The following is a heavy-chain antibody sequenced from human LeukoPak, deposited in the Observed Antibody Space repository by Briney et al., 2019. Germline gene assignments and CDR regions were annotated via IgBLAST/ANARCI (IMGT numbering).Heavy chain of an antibody. CDR1: GGTFSSYA. V-gene: IGHV1-69*05. D-gene: IGHD6-6*01. Sequence: SVKVSCKASGGTFSSYAISWVRQAPGQGLEWMGRIIPIFGTANYAQKFQGRVTITTDESTSTAYMELSSLSSEDTAVYYCATEPSIAARRSPPPWGQGTLVTVSS. J-gene: IGHJ5*02. CDR2: IIPIFGTA. CDR3: ATEPSIAARRSPPP.